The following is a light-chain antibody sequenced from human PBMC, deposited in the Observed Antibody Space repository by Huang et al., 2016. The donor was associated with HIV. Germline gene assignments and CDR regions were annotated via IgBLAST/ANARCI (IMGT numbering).Light chain of an antibody. CDR3: QQSYSSHT. J-gene: IGKJ5*01. CDR2: GAS. Sequence: DIQMTQSPSSLSASVGDTVTITCRASRSINSHLNWYQQRPGGAPTLLIYGASNLQSGVPSRFRGSGSATDYTLRISSLQPGDFATYFCQQSYSSHTFGQGTRLEIK. CDR1: RSINSH. V-gene: IGKV1-39*01.